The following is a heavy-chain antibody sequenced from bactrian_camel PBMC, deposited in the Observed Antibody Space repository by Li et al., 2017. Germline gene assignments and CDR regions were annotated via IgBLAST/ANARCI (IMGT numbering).Heavy chain of an antibody. CDR2: IEGDGST. D-gene: IGHD2*01. V-gene: IGHV3S53*01. Sequence: HVQLVESGGGSMQAGGSLRLSCAASGYTYSNGCTGWFRQAPGKEREGVAFIEGDGSTSYADSVKGRFTISKDNAENTVYLQMNSLKPEDTAMYYCAAQGGSWDSCLKAAYTYWGQGTQVTVSS. J-gene: IGHJ4*01. CDR1: GYTYSNGC. CDR3: AAQGGSWDSCLKAAYTY.